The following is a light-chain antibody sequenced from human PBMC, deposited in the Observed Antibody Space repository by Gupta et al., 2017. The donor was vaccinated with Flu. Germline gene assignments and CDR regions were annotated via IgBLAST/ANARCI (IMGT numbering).Light chain of an antibody. V-gene: IGLV1-40*01. CDR2: GNS. J-gene: IGLJ3*02. CDR1: STNNGVGYD. Sequence: QSVLTQPPSVTGAPGQRVTNPRTGGSTNNGVGYDVHGDQQLPGTAPKLLVYGNSSRPSGVPDRVSGSKSGTSASLAITGLQAEDEADYYCQSYDSSLSGSKVFGGGTKLTVL. CDR3: QSYDSSLSGSKV.